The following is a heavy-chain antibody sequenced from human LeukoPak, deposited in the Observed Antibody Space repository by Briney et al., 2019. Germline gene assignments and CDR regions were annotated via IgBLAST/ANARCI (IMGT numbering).Heavy chain of an antibody. CDR2: ISDGGTRT. V-gene: IGHV3-23*01. CDR1: GFTFRNYA. CDR3: AKDRGKAAAGWLDP. Sequence: GGSLRLSCAASGFTFRNYAMSWVRQAPGKGLEWVSAISDGGTRTFYADSVKGRFTISRDNSYNTLYLQMNTLRAEDTAIYYCAKDRGKAAAGWLDPWGQGTLVTVSS. D-gene: IGHD6-13*01. J-gene: IGHJ5*02.